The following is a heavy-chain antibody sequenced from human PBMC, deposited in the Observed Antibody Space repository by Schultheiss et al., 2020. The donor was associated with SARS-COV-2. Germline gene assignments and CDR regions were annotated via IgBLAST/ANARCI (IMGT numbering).Heavy chain of an antibody. J-gene: IGHJ4*02. V-gene: IGHV5-51*01. CDR3: ARRDCSSTSCYYFDY. D-gene: IGHD2-2*01. CDR2: IYPGDSDT. Sequence: GGSLRLSCKGSGYSFTSYWIGWVRQMPGKGLEWMGIIYPGDSDTRYSPSFQGQVTISADKSISTAYLKWSSLKASDTAMYYCARRDCSSTSCYYFDYWGQGTLVTVSS. CDR1: GYSFTSYW.